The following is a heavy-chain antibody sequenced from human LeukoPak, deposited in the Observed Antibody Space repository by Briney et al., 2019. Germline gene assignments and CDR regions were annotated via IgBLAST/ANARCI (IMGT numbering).Heavy chain of an antibody. D-gene: IGHD3-22*01. CDR3: ARLGDSSGYYAFDY. J-gene: IGHJ4*02. Sequence: SETLSLTCTVSGGSISSSSYYWGWIRQPPGKGLEWIGEIYHSGSTNYNPSLKSRVTISVDKSKNHFSLKLSSVTAADTAVYYCARLGDSSGYYAFDYWGQGTLVTVSS. V-gene: IGHV4-39*07. CDR2: IYHSGST. CDR1: GGSISSSSYY.